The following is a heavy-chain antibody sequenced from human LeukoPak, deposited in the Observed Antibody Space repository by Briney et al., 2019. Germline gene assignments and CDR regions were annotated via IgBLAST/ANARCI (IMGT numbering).Heavy chain of an antibody. CDR2: IYTGGST. CDR3: AREVRCSTTRCYSLFDY. D-gene: IGHD2-2*02. CDR1: GGSISSYY. Sequence: PSETLSLTCTVSGGSISSYYWNWIRQPAGKGLEWIGRIYTGGSTNHNPSLKSRVTMSVDMSKNQFSLRLSSVTAADTAVYYCAREVRCSTTRCYSLFDYWGQGTLVTVSS. V-gene: IGHV4-4*07. J-gene: IGHJ4*02.